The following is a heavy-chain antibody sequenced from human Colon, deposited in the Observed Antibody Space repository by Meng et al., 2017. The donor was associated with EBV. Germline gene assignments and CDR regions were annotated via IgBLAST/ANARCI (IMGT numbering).Heavy chain of an antibody. Sequence: EGQLVESGGGFIQPGGSLRLSCAASGFTVSSNYMTWVRQAPGKGLEWVSVIYSGGGTYLADSVKGRFTISRDNSKNTLYLQMNSLRAEDTAVYYCARYGDYAPKDWGQGTLVTVSS. CDR2: IYSGGGT. CDR1: GFTVSSNY. CDR3: ARYGDYAPKD. V-gene: IGHV3-53*01. J-gene: IGHJ4*02. D-gene: IGHD4-17*01.